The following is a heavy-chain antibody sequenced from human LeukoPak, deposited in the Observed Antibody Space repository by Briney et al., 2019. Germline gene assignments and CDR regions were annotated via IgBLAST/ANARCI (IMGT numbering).Heavy chain of an antibody. J-gene: IGHJ4*02. CDR3: AKDIDYGDYVVS. CDR1: GFTFSSYA. D-gene: IGHD4-17*01. Sequence: GGSLRLSCAASGFTFSSYAMSWVRQAPGKGLEWVSTISGGGGTPYYADSVKGRFTISRGYSKNTLYLQMNSLRAEDTAVYYCAKDIDYGDYVVSWGQGTLVTVSS. V-gene: IGHV3-23*01. CDR2: ISGGGGTP.